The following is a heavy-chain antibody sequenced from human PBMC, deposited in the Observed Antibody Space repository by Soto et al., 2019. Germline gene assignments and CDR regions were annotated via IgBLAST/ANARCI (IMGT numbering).Heavy chain of an antibody. J-gene: IGHJ4*02. CDR2: IDPSDSYT. CDR3: ARLDDFWSGYYTGIGPTGENDY. Sequence: PGESLKISCKGSGYSFTSYWISWVRQMPGKGLEWMGRIDPSDSYTSYSPSFQGHVAISADKSISTAYLQWSSLKASDTAMYYCARLDDFWSGYYTGIGPTGENDYWGQGTLVTVSS. CDR1: GYSFTSYW. D-gene: IGHD3-3*01. V-gene: IGHV5-10-1*01.